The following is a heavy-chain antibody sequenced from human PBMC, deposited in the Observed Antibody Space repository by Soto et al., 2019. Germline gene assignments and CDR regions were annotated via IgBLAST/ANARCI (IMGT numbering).Heavy chain of an antibody. J-gene: IGHJ3*02. Sequence: WGSLRLSCAASGFTVSSNYMSWVRQAPGKGLEWVSVIYSGGSTDYADSVKRRFTISSYHSKNTLYRQMNSLRAEDTAVYYCARMRAYYYDSSCHPGAFDIWGQGTMVTVSS. CDR3: ARMRAYYYDSSCHPGAFDI. CDR1: GFTVSSNY. V-gene: IGHV3-53*01. D-gene: IGHD3-22*01. CDR2: IYSGGST.